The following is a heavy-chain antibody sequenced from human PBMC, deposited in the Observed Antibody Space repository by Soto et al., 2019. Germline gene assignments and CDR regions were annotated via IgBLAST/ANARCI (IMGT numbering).Heavy chain of an antibody. Sequence: EVELLESGGGLVQPGGSLRLSCVASGFTFKNYDMRWIRQAPGKGLEWVSGISGSGGVTYYADSVKGRFTISRDNSKNTRYLQMNSLRAEDTAIYYCAKNRRFRSYYESAGHYDNWGQGTLVTVSS. V-gene: IGHV3-23*01. CDR3: AKNRRFRSYYESAGHYDN. J-gene: IGHJ4*02. D-gene: IGHD3-10*01. CDR1: GFTFKNYD. CDR2: ISGSGGVT.